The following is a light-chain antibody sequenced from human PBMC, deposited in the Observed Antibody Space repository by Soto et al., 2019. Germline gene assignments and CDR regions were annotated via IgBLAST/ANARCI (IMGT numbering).Light chain of an antibody. CDR3: SSYTRTSTSYV. CDR2: GVT. J-gene: IGLJ1*01. V-gene: IGLV2-14*01. Sequence: QSALTQPASVSGSPGQSITISCSGTRSDVGGYDFVSWYQQHPGKAPRLVIYGVTNRPSGVSNRFSGSKSGNTASLTISGLQAEDEADYYCSSYTRTSTSYVFGPGPKVTVL. CDR1: RSDVGGYDF.